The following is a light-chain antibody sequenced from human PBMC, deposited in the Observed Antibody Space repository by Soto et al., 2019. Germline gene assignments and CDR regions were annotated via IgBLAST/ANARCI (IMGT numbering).Light chain of an antibody. CDR2: GAS. CDR1: QSIISD. V-gene: IGKV3-15*01. J-gene: IGKJ2*01. CDR3: QQYNNWPRT. Sequence: ETVMTQSPATRAVSPGELATLSCRASQSIISDLAWYQHKPGQAPRLLIYGASTTVTGIPVMFSGSGSGTEFTLTISSLQSEDFAVYYCQQYNNWPRTFGQGTKLEIK.